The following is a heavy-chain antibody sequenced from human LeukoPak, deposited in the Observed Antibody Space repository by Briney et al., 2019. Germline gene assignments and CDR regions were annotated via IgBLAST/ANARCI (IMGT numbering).Heavy chain of an antibody. CDR1: GGSISSYY. V-gene: IGHV4-59*12. Sequence: PSETLSLTCTVSGGSISSYYWSWIRQPPGKGLEWIGYIYYSGSTNYNPSLKSRVTISVDTSKNQFSLKLSSVTAADTAVYYCARDHMQQPYYFDYWGQGTLVTVSS. CDR2: IYYSGST. J-gene: IGHJ4*02. D-gene: IGHD6-13*01. CDR3: ARDHMQQPYYFDY.